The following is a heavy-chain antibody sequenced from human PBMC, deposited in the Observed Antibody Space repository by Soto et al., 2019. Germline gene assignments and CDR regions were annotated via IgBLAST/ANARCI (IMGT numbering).Heavy chain of an antibody. CDR1: GFTFSSYG. CDR3: AKDGGSFTMVPDY. V-gene: IGHV3-30*18. D-gene: IGHD3-10*01. CDR2: ISYDGSNK. J-gene: IGHJ4*02. Sequence: QVQLVESGGGVVQPGRSLRLSCAASGFTFSSYGMHWVRQAPGKGLEWVAVISYDGSNKYYADSVKGRFTISRDNSKNTLYLQMNSLRAEDTAVYYCAKDGGSFTMVPDYWGQGTLVTVSS.